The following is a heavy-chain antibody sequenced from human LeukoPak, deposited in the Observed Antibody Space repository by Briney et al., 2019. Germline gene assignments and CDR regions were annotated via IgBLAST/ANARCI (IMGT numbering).Heavy chain of an antibody. D-gene: IGHD3-10*01. V-gene: IGHV3-21*01. CDR3: ARGGLDYYGSGSYYRHFDY. Sequence: PGGSLRLSCAASGFTFSSYSMNWDRQAPGKGLEWVSSFSSRSSYIYYADSVKGRFTISRDNAKNSLYLQMNSLRAEDTAVYYCARGGLDYYGSGSYYRHFDYWGQGTLVTVSS. J-gene: IGHJ4*02. CDR1: GFTFSSYS. CDR2: FSSRSSYI.